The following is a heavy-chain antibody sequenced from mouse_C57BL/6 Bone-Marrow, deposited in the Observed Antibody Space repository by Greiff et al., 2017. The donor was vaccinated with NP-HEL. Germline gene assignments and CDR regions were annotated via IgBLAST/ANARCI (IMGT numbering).Heavy chain of an antibody. CDR1: GYTFTDYA. CDR2: ISTYYGDA. J-gene: IGHJ2*01. Sequence: QVHVKQSGPELVRPGVSVKISCKGSGYTFTDYAMHWVKQSHAKSLEWIGVISTYYGDASYNQKFKDKATMTVDKSSSTAYMELARLTSEDSAVYYCARDTTVVDYFDYWGKGTTLTVSS. CDR3: ARDTTVVDYFDY. V-gene: IGHV1-67*01. D-gene: IGHD1-1*01.